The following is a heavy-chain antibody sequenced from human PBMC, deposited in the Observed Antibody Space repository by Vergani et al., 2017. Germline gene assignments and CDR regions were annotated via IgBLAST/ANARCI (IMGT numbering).Heavy chain of an antibody. Sequence: QVQLLESGPGLLKPSETLSLTCSVSGYSITSGYYWGWIRQPPGGGLEWIGSIYHTGSAYYNPSLKSRVTVSVDTSMNQVSLKLNAVTAADTGVYFCVRTVALWFGETKDGGWFDPWGQGTLVTVTS. CDR2: IYHTGSA. CDR1: GYSITSGYY. J-gene: IGHJ5*02. V-gene: IGHV4-38-2*01. D-gene: IGHD3-10*01. CDR3: VRTVALWFGETKDGGWFDP.